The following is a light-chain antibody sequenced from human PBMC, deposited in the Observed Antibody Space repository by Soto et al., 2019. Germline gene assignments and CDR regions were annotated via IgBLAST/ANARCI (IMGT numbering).Light chain of an antibody. CDR2: DAS. J-gene: IGKJ1*01. Sequence: DIQMTQSPSTLSASVGDRVTITCRASQSISSWLAWYQQKPGKAPKLLIYDASSLESGVPSRFRGSGSGTEFTLTISSLQPDDFATYYCQQYNSYSRGTFGQGTKVEIK. CDR1: QSISSW. V-gene: IGKV1-5*01. CDR3: QQYNSYSRGT.